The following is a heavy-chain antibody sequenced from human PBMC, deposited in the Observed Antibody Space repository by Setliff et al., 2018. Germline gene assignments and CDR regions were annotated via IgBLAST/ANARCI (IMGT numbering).Heavy chain of an antibody. CDR2: ISWNGNKG. CDR1: GFIFDDYA. V-gene: IGHV3-9*01. J-gene: IGHJ4*02. Sequence: GGSLRLSCVGSGFIFDDYAMQWVRQAPGKGLEWVSEISWNGNKGDYGDSVKGRFTISRDNAKNSLYLQMNSLRAEDTAVYYCARIDLGGSGYPDYWGQGTLVTVSS. D-gene: IGHD3-3*01. CDR3: ARIDLGGSGYPDY.